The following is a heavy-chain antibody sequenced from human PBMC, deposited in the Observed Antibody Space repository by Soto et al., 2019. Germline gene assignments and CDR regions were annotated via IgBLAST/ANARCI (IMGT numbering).Heavy chain of an antibody. CDR2: IKPNSGDI. V-gene: IGHV1-2*02. CDR3: ATPNYHDSNGYYHEMDGDYIEL. D-gene: IGHD3-22*01. Sequence: ASVKVSCKSSGYTFSGYALHWLRQAPGQGLEWMGWIKPNSGDINYSQKFGGRVTMTRDTSISTIYMELSSLRSDDTAMYYCATPNYHDSNGYYHEMDGDYIELWGQGTRVNV. CDR1: GYTFSGYA. J-gene: IGHJ4*02.